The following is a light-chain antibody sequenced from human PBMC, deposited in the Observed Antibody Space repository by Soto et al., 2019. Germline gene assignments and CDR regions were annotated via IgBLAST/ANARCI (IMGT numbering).Light chain of an antibody. Sequence: QSALTQPASVSGSPGQSITISCTGNSSDVGGYNYVSWYQQHPGKAPKLMIYEVSNRPSGVSNRFSGSKSGNTASLTISGLQAEDEADYYCSSYTSSWVFGGGTKLTVL. CDR1: SSDVGGYNY. J-gene: IGLJ3*02. CDR2: EVS. CDR3: SSYTSSWV. V-gene: IGLV2-14*01.